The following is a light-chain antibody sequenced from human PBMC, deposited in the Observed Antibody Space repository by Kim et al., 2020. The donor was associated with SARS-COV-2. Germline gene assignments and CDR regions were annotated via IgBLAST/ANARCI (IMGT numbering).Light chain of an antibody. CDR2: VDSDGSH. CDR3: QTWDTGIRV. Sequence: ASVKHTGTRSSGQGTYAIAWHQQQPEKGPRYLMKVDSDGSHNKGDGIPDRFSGSSSGAERYLTISSLQSEDEADYYCQTWDTGIRVFGGGTKVTVL. J-gene: IGLJ3*02. V-gene: IGLV4-69*01. CDR1: SGQGTYA.